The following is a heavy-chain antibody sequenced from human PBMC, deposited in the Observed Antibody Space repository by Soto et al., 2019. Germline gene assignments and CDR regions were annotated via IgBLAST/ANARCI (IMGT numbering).Heavy chain of an antibody. CDR2: ISGSGGNI. CDR3: VKVSGSCTGGSCFSYFDY. Sequence: VGSLRLSCSGSGFTFSHHSLYWVRQPPGKGLQCVSSISGSGGNIYYAESVKGRFTISRDNSKNTLYLQMTSLSSEDSAVYYGVKVSGSCTGGSCFSYFDYWGQGT. V-gene: IGHV3-64D*06. J-gene: IGHJ4*02. D-gene: IGHD2-15*01. CDR1: GFTFSHHS.